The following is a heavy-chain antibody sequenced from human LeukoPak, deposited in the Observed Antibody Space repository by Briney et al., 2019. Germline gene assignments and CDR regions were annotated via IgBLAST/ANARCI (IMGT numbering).Heavy chain of an antibody. V-gene: IGHV3-30*03. Sequence: GRSLRLSCAPSGFTFSRHGMHWVRQAPGKGLEWVAIISNDGSRKYYAHSVKGRFTISRDNAKNSLYLQMNNLRAEDTAVYYCARSRDFYFDYWGQGTLVTVSS. CDR2: ISNDGSRK. D-gene: IGHD2-21*02. J-gene: IGHJ4*02. CDR1: GFTFSRHG. CDR3: ARSRDFYFDY.